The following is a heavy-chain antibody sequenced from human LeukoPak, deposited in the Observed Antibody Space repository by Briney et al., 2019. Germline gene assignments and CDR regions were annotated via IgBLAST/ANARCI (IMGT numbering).Heavy chain of an antibody. D-gene: IGHD4-17*01. CDR3: AREPTYYGDYVVPNWRSYYGMDV. V-gene: IGHV3-30-3*01. CDR1: GFTFSSYA. Sequence: GGSLRLSCAASGFTFSSYAMHWVRQAPGKGLEWVAVISYDGSNKYYADSVKGRFTISRDNSKNTLYLQMNSLRAEDTAVYYCAREPTYYGDYVVPNWRSYYGMDVWGQGTTVTVSS. J-gene: IGHJ6*02. CDR2: ISYDGSNK.